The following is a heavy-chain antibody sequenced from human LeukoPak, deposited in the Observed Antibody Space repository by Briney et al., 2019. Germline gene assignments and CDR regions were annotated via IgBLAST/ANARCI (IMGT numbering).Heavy chain of an antibody. V-gene: IGHV4-38-2*02. J-gene: IGHJ5*01. CDR2: IYHSGST. CDR1: GYSISSGYY. D-gene: IGHD3-22*01. CDR3: ARDLQHSSGFDS. Sequence: SETLSLTCTVSGYSISSGYYWGWIRQPPGKGLEWIGNIYHSGSTYYNPSLKSRVTISVDTSKNQFSLKLSSVTAADTAVYYCARDLQHSSGFDSWGQGTLVIVSP.